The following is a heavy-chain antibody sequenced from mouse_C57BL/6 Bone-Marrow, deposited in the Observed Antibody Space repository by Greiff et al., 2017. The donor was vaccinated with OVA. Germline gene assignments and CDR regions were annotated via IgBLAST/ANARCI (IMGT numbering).Heavy chain of an antibody. CDR2: IYPRSGNT. J-gene: IGHJ1*03. V-gene: IGHV1-81*01. CDR1: GYTFTSYG. Sequence: VQLQQSGAELARPGASVKLSCKASGYTFTSYGISWVKQRTGQGLEWIGEIYPRSGNTYYNEKFKGKATLTADKSSSTAYMELRSLTSEDSAVYFCARSGSLTGYFDVWGTGTTVTVSS. D-gene: IGHD1-1*01. CDR3: ARSGSLTGYFDV.